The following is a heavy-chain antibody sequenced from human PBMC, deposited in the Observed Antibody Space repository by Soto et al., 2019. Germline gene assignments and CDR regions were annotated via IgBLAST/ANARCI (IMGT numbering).Heavy chain of an antibody. CDR2: IYYSGST. CDR3: ARARIAAAGSEYYGMDV. CDR1: GGSISSGGYY. J-gene: IGHJ6*02. Sequence: TLSLTCTVSGGSISSGGYYWSWIRQHPGKGLEWIGYIYYSGSTYYNPSLKSRVTISVDTSKNQFSLKLSSVTAADTAVYYCARARIAAAGSEYYGMDVWGQGTTVTVSS. D-gene: IGHD6-13*01. V-gene: IGHV4-31*03.